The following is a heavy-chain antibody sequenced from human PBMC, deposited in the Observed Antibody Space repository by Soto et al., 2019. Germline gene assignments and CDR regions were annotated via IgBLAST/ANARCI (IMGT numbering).Heavy chain of an antibody. V-gene: IGHV3-15*07. J-gene: IGHJ4*02. CDR1: GFSITNPW. CDR3: NSYPDFWGGHTPL. Sequence: EVQLVESGGGLVQPGGSLRLSGAASGFSITNPWRHWVRQAPGKGLEWVGRVKSKADGGTADYAAPVKGRFTVSRDDSKNTQYLQMNSLKMEDTAVYYCNSYPDFWGGHTPLWGQGTLVTVSS. CDR2: VKSKADGGTA. D-gene: IGHD3-3*01.